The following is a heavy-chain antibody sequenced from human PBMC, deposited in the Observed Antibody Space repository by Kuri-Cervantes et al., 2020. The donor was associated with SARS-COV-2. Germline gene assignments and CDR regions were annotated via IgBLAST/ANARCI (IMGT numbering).Heavy chain of an antibody. J-gene: IGHJ4*02. D-gene: IGHD1-1*01. CDR1: GYTFTSYY. CDR3: ARVRSDNWNDDAFDY. V-gene: IGHV1-46*01. CDR2: INPSGGST. Sequence: ASVKVSCKASGYTFTSYYMHWVRQAPGQGLEWMGIINPSGGSTSYAQKFQGRATMTRDTSTSTVYMELSSLRSEDTAVYYCARVRSDNWNDDAFDYWGQGTLVTVSS.